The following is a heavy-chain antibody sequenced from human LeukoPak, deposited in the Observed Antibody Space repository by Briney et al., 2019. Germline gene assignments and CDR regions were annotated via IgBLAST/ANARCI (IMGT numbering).Heavy chain of an antibody. CDR3: ARGLGDYYGSGTHFHRLFDY. CDR2: IHPSGST. CDR1: GDSISSYY. Sequence: SETLSLTCTVSGDSISSYYWSWIRQPAGKGLEWIGRIHPSGSTNYNPSLRSRVTLSVDTSKNQFSLKLNSVTAADTAVYYCARGLGDYYGSGTHFHRLFDYWGQGTLVTVSS. V-gene: IGHV4-4*07. D-gene: IGHD3-10*01. J-gene: IGHJ4*02.